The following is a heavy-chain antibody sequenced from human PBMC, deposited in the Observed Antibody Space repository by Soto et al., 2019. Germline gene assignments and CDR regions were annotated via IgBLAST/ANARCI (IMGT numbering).Heavy chain of an antibody. CDR1: GFTFSNYA. D-gene: IGHD1-7*01. CDR3: ARAGTTAGYFDY. V-gene: IGHV3-30-3*01. J-gene: IGHJ4*02. CDR2: ISHDGSNK. Sequence: QVQLVESGGGVVQPGRSLRLSCAASGFTFSNYAMHWVRQAPGKGLEWVSVISHDGSNKYYADSVKGRFTISRDNSKNTLYLQMNSLRAEDTAVYYCARAGTTAGYFDYWGQGTLVTVSS.